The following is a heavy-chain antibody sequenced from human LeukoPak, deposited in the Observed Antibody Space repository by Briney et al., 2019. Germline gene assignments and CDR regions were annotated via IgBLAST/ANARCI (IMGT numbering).Heavy chain of an antibody. Sequence: GGSLRLSCTVSGFTVSSNSMSWVRQAPGKGLEWVSFIYSDNTHYSDSVKGRFTISRDNSKNTLYLQTNSLRAEDTAVYYCARRAGAYSHPYDYWGQGTLVTVSS. V-gene: IGHV3-53*01. CDR3: ARRAGAYSHPYDY. CDR1: GFTVSSNS. D-gene: IGHD4/OR15-4a*01. J-gene: IGHJ4*02. CDR2: IYSDNT.